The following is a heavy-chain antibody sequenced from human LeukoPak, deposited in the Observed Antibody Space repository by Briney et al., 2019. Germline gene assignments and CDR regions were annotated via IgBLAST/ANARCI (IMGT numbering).Heavy chain of an antibody. D-gene: IGHD6-6*01. Sequence: GESLKISCKASGYSFTSYWIGWVRQMPGKGLEWMGIIYLDDSDTRYSPSFQGQVTISADKSISTAYMQWSSLKASDTAMYYCARQVSSSGWFDHWGQGTLVTVSS. J-gene: IGHJ5*02. CDR1: GYSFTSYW. CDR2: IYLDDSDT. V-gene: IGHV5-51*01. CDR3: ARQVSSSGWFDH.